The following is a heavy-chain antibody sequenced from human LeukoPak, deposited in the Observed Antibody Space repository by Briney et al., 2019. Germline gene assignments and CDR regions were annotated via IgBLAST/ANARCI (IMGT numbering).Heavy chain of an antibody. J-gene: IGHJ6*02. CDR3: ARAQGTTFYYYGMDV. V-gene: IGHV1-69*13. D-gene: IGHD1-7*01. CDR2: IIPIFGTA. Sequence: GASVNVSCKASGGTFSSYAISWVRQAPGQGLEWMGGIIPIFGTANYAQKFQGRVTITADESTSTAYMELSSLRSEDTAVYYCARAQGTTFYYYGMDVWGQGTTVTVSS. CDR1: GGTFSSYA.